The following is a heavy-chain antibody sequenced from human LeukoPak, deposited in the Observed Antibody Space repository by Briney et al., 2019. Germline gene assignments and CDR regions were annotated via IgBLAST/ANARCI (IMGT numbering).Heavy chain of an antibody. Sequence: SEPLSLTCAVSGHSISSGYYWGWIRQPPGKGLEWIGSFYHGVGTYYNPSLKSRVTMSADTSKNQFSLKLSSVTAADTAVYYCARGTTRLCPDYWGQGTLVTVSP. CDR3: ARGTTRLCPDY. V-gene: IGHV4-38-2*01. CDR1: GHSISSGYY. CDR2: FYHGVGT. J-gene: IGHJ4*02. D-gene: IGHD2-2*01.